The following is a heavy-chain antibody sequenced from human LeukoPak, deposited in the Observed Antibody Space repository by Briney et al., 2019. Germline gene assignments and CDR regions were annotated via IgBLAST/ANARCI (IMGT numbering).Heavy chain of an antibody. D-gene: IGHD3-22*01. J-gene: IGHJ4*02. V-gene: IGHV3-15*01. CDR3: TTDLSPTPMGRYYYDSSGYYWDFDY. Sequence: GGSLRLSCAASGFTFSSYAMSWVRQAPGKGLEWVGRIKSKTDGGTTDYAAPVKGRFTISRDDSKNTLYLQMNSLKTEDTAVYYCTTDLSPTPMGRYYYDSSGYYWDFDYWGQGTLVTVSS. CDR2: IKSKTDGGTT. CDR1: GFTFSSYA.